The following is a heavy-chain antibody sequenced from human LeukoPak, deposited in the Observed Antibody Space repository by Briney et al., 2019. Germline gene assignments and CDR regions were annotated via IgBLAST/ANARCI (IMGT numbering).Heavy chain of an antibody. V-gene: IGHV1-69*05. J-gene: IGHJ4*02. CDR2: IIPIFGTA. D-gene: IGHD5-24*01. CDR1: GFTFSAYY. CDR3: ARYPRSNYNFDY. Sequence: SVKVSCKASGFTFSAYYMNWVRQAPGQGLEWMGGIIPIFGTANYAQKFQGRVTITTDESTSTAYMELSSLRSEDTAVYYCARYPRSNYNFDYWGQGTLVTVSS.